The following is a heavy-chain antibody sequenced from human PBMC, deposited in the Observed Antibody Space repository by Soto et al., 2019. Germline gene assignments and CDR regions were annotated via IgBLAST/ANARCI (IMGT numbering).Heavy chain of an antibody. Sequence: GGSLRLSCAASGFTVSSNYMSWVRQAPGKGLEWVSVIYSGGSTYYADSVKGRFTISRDNSKNTLYLQMNSLRAEDTAVYYCARASTSLYGEYDYWGQGTLVIVSS. J-gene: IGHJ4*02. CDR3: ARASTSLYGEYDY. D-gene: IGHD4-17*01. V-gene: IGHV3-66*01. CDR2: IYSGGST. CDR1: GFTVSSNY.